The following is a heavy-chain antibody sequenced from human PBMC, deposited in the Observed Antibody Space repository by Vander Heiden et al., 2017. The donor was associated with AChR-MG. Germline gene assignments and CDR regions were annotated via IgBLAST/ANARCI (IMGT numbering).Heavy chain of an antibody. D-gene: IGHD3-22*01. CDR2: IYSGGLT. J-gene: IGHJ4*02. CDR3: ATHYFDSSGYLGFDS. V-gene: IGHV3-53*01. Sequence: EVQLVESGGGLIQPGGSLRLSCAVSGFTVSSNYMTWVRQAPGKGLEWVSLIYSGGLTYYADSVKGRFTISRDNSKNTLYLQLNSLRAEDTAVYYCATHYFDSSGYLGFDSWGQGTLVTVSS. CDR1: GFTVSSNY.